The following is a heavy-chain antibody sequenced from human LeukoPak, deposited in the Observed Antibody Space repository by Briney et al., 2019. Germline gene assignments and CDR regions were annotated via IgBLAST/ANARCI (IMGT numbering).Heavy chain of an antibody. CDR2: IKQDGSEK. V-gene: IGHV3-7*01. J-gene: IGHJ3*02. Sequence: GGSLRLSCEVSGFTFSSYWMSWVRQAPGKGLEWVANIKQDGSEKYYVDSVKGRFTISRDNAKNTLYLQMNSLRAEDTAVYYCARSAYYYDSSGTVVDAFDIWGQGTMVTVSS. D-gene: IGHD3-22*01. CDR1: GFTFSSYW. CDR3: ARSAYYYDSSGTVVDAFDI.